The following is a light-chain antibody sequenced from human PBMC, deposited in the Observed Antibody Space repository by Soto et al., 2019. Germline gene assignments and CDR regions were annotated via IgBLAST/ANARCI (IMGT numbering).Light chain of an antibody. CDR3: SSYTSSSTLGGV. Sequence: QSVLTQPASVSGSPGPSITISCTGTSSDVGGYNYVSWYQQHPGKAPKLMIYEVSNRPSGVSNRFSGSKSGNTASLTISGLQAEEEADYYCSSYTSSSTLGGVFGTGTKLTVL. J-gene: IGLJ1*01. CDR1: SSDVGGYNY. CDR2: EVS. V-gene: IGLV2-14*01.